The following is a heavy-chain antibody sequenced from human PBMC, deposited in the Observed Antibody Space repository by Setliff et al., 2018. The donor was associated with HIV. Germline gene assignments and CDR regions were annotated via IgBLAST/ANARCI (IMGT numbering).Heavy chain of an antibody. Sequence: PGGSLRLSCAASGFTFSSYSMNWVRQAPGKGLEWVSSITSRSSYMYYADSVKGRFTISRDNAKNSLYLQMNSLRAEDTAVYYCARDPRASYLSYYYYHYLDVWGKGTTVTVS. CDR2: ITSRSSYM. D-gene: IGHD3-16*02. V-gene: IGHV3-21*01. CDR1: GFTFSSYS. CDR3: ARDPRASYLSYYYYHYLDV. J-gene: IGHJ6*03.